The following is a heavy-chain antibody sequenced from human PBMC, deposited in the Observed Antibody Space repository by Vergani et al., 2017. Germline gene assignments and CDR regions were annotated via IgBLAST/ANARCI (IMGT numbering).Heavy chain of an antibody. D-gene: IGHD3-3*01. J-gene: IGHJ6*04. Sequence: QVQLQESGPGLVKPSQTLSLTCTVSGGSISSGDYYWSWIRQPPGKGLEWIGYIYYSGSTYYNPSLKSRVTISVDTSKNQFSLTLSSVTAADTAVYYCARASGGGITIFGVVPCQVDVWGKGTTVTVSS. V-gene: IGHV4-30-4*08. CDR3: ARASGGGITIFGVVPCQVDV. CDR2: IYYSGST. CDR1: GGSISSGDYY.